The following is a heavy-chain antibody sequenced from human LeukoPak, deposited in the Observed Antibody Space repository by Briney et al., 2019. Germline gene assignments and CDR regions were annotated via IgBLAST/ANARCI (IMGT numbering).Heavy chain of an antibody. Sequence: ASVKVSCKASGYTFTSYGISWVRQAPGQGLEWMGWISAYNGNTNYAQKLQGRVTMTTDTSTSTAYMELRSLRSDDTAVYYCARDRGGGYSSSWYSFAEFDYWGQGTLVTVSS. D-gene: IGHD6-13*01. CDR2: ISAYNGNT. J-gene: IGHJ4*02. CDR1: GYTFTSYG. CDR3: ARDRGGGYSSSWYSFAEFDY. V-gene: IGHV1-18*01.